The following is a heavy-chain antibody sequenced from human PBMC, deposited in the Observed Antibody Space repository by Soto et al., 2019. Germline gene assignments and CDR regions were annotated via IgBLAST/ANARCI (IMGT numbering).Heavy chain of an antibody. Sequence: QVQLVQSGAEVKKPGSSVKVSCTASGGTFSSYAISWVRQAPGQGLEWMGGIIPIFGTANYAQKFQGRVTITADESTSTAYIELSSLRSEDTAVYYCASFVGGTLYYYYGMYVWGQGPTVTVSS. CDR1: GGTFSSYA. J-gene: IGHJ6*02. D-gene: IGHD1-26*01. CDR2: IIPIFGTA. CDR3: ASFVGGTLYYYYGMYV. V-gene: IGHV1-69*01.